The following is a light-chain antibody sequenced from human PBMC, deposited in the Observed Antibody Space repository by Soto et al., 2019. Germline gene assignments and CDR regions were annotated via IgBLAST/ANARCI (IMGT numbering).Light chain of an antibody. V-gene: IGKV3-15*01. J-gene: IGKJ1*01. CDR1: QSVSSN. Sequence: EVVMTQSPATLSVSPGERATLSCRASQSVSSNLAWYQQKPGQAPRLLIYGASTIATGIPARFSGSGSGTEFTLTISSLQSEDFAAYYCQQYNNWPPWTFGQGTKVEIK. CDR3: QQYNNWPPWT. CDR2: GAS.